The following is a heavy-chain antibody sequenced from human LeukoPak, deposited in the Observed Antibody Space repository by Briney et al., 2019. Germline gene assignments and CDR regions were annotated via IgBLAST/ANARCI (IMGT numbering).Heavy chain of an antibody. Sequence: PGGSLRLSCAASGFAFSSYSMNWVRQAPGKGLEWVSSIISSSSYIYYADSVKGRFTISRDNAKNSLYLQMNGLRAEDTAVYYCARGPRAHYYDSSGYYRNWFDPWGQGTLVTVSS. CDR2: IISSSSYI. D-gene: IGHD3-22*01. CDR3: ARGPRAHYYDSSGYYRNWFDP. J-gene: IGHJ5*02. V-gene: IGHV3-21*01. CDR1: GFAFSSYS.